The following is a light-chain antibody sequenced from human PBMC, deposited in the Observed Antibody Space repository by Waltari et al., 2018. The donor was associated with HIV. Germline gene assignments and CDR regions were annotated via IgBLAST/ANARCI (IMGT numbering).Light chain of an antibody. J-gene: IGKJ1*01. V-gene: IGKV1-17*01. CDR2: AAS. CDR1: QGIRTD. Sequence: DIQMTQSPSSLSASVGDRVTITCRARQGIRTDLAWFQKKPGRAPRRLIFAASTLQGGVPLRFSGSGSGTEFTLTISSLQPEDFATYFCLQHNAYPRTFGQGTEVEIK. CDR3: LQHNAYPRT.